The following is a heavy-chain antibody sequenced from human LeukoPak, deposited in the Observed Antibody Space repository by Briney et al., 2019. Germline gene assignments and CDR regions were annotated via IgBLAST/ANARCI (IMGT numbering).Heavy chain of an antibody. CDR2: IYTSGST. D-gene: IGHD3-10*01. Sequence: ASQTLSLTCTVSGGSISSGSYYWSWIQQPAGKGLEWIGRIYTSGSTNYNPSLKSRVTISVDTSKNQFSLKLSSVTAADTAVYYCARLLTDAFDIWGQGTMVTVSS. CDR3: ARLLTDAFDI. V-gene: IGHV4-61*02. CDR1: GGSISSGSYY. J-gene: IGHJ3*02.